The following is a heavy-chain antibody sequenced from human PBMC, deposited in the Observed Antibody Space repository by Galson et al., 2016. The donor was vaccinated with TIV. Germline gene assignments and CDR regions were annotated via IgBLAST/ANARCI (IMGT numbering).Heavy chain of an antibody. CDR2: VDPDNGET. J-gene: IGHJ4*02. CDR3: TTGGGSSGSSYFDF. V-gene: IGHV1-69-2*01. CDR1: GYIFTERF. Sequence: VKVSCKVSGYIFTERFIHWVRQAPGERPEWVGRVDPDNGETLYAEKFQGRVTMAADTSGDTAFMELSNLRSEDTAFFYCTTGGGSSGSSYFDFWGLGTLVTVSS. D-gene: IGHD5-12*01.